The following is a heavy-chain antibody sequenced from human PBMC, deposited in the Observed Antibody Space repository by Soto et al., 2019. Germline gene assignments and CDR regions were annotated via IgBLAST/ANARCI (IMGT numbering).Heavy chain of an antibody. D-gene: IGHD3-10*01. Sequence: QVQLQESGPGLVKPSQTLSLTCTVSGASISIGGYFWSWIRQHPGKGLEWIGHIYYNGSTYYNPSPKGRLTISVDTSKNEFSLRLTSVTAADTAVYFCATDEYFGSEIDFYYYAMDVWGQGTTVTVSS. CDR1: GASISIGGYF. CDR2: IYYNGST. CDR3: ATDEYFGSEIDFYYYAMDV. V-gene: IGHV4-31*03. J-gene: IGHJ6*02.